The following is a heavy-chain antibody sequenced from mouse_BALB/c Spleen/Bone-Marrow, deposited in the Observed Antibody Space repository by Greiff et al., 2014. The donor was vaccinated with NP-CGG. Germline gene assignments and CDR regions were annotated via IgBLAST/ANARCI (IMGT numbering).Heavy chain of an antibody. J-gene: IGHJ2*01. CDR2: IWKNGNT. Sequence: VNLVESGPGLVQPSQSLSITCTVSGFSLTTYGVHWVRQSPGKGLEWLGVIWKNGNTDYNAPFMSRLSITKDNSKSQVFFKMNKPQADYTAIFHRSKKRGDGYFDYWGQGTTLTVSS. CDR1: GFSLTTYG. CDR3: SKKRGDGYFDY. D-gene: IGHD3-3*01. V-gene: IGHV2-5*01.